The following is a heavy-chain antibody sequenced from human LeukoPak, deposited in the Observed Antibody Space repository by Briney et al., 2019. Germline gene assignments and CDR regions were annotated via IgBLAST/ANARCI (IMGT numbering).Heavy chain of an antibody. CDR2: IYPDDSDT. J-gene: IGHJ4*02. CDR3: ARSGRLGYCSGGSCFRWDY. Sequence: GESLKISCKVSGYSFTNYWIGWVRQMPGKGLEWMGIIYPDDSDTKYSPSFQGQVTISADKSISTAYLQWSSLKASDTALYYCARSGRLGYCSGGSCFRWDYWGQGTLVTVSS. CDR1: GYSFTNYW. V-gene: IGHV5-51*01. D-gene: IGHD2-15*01.